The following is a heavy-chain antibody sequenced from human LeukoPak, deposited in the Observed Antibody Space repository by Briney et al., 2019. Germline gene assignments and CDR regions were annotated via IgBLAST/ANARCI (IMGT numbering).Heavy chain of an antibody. D-gene: IGHD6-19*01. V-gene: IGHV4-39*07. Sequence: PSETLSLTCTVSGGSISSSSYYWGWIRQPPGKGLEWIGSIYYRGRTYYNPSLKSRVTISVDTSKNQFSLKLSSVTAADTAVYYCARDFRQWPFRPKEFDYWGQGTLVTVSS. CDR1: GGSISSSSYY. CDR3: ARDFRQWPFRPKEFDY. J-gene: IGHJ4*02. CDR2: IYYRGRT.